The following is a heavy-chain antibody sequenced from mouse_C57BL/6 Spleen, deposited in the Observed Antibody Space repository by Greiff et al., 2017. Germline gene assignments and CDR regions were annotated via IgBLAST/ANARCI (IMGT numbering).Heavy chain of an antibody. CDR3: ARKGGYDYDAMDY. J-gene: IGHJ4*01. V-gene: IGHV2-2*01. CDR2: IWSGGST. D-gene: IGHD2-10*02. CDR1: GFSLTSYG. Sequence: VMLVESGPGLVQPSQSLSITCTVSGFSLTSYGVHWVRQSPGKGLEWLGVIWSGGSTDYNAAFISRLSISKDNSKSQVFFKMNSLQADDTAIYYCARKGGYDYDAMDYWGQGTSVTVSS.